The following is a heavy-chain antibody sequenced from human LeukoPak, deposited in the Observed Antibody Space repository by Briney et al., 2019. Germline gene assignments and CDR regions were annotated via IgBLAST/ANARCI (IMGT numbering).Heavy chain of an antibody. CDR1: GYTFTSFG. V-gene: IGHV1-18*01. CDR3: AISSGWYHNWFDP. D-gene: IGHD6-19*01. CDR2: VGGNSAYT. J-gene: IGHJ5*02. Sequence: ASVKVSCKASGYTFTSFGISWIRQAPGQGLEWMGWVGGNSAYTNSAQKLQDRVTMTTDTSTNTAYMELRSLRSDDTAVYYCAISSGWYHNWFDPWGQGTLVTVSS.